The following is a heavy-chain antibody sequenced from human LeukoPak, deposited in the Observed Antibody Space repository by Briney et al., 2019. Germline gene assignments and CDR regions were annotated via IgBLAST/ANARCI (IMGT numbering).Heavy chain of an antibody. CDR2: ISSSSSYI. J-gene: IGHJ1*01. Sequence: PGGSLRLSCAASGFTFSSYSMNWVRQAPGKGLEWVSSISSSSSYIYYADSAKGRFTISRDNAKNSLYLQMNSLRAEDTAVYYCARIYYDSSGYYLEYFQHWGQGTLVTVSS. CDR1: GFTFSSYS. CDR3: ARIYYDSSGYYLEYFQH. D-gene: IGHD3-22*01. V-gene: IGHV3-21*01.